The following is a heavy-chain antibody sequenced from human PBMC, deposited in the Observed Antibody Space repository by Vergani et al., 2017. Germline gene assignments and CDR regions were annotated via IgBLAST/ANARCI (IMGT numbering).Heavy chain of an antibody. D-gene: IGHD6-19*01. J-gene: IGHJ4*02. CDR1: GFTFSSYS. V-gene: IGHV3-21*01. CDR3: ARVLSGSSGWFDY. CDR2: ISSSSSYI. Sequence: EVQLLESGGGLVQPGGSLRLSCAASGFTFSSYSMNWVRQAPGKGLEWVSSISSSSSYIYYADSVKGRFTISRDNAKNSLYLQMNSLRAEDTAVYYCARVLSGSSGWFDYWGQGTLVIVSS.